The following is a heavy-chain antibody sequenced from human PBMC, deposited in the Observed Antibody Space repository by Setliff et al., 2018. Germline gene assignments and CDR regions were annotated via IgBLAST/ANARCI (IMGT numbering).Heavy chain of an antibody. CDR1: GGTFSNYA. CDR3: VREGVDSRSSTDYRYYMDV. J-gene: IGHJ6*03. Sequence: GASVKVSCKASGGTFSNYAISWVRQAPGQGLEWMGGIIPIFGTANYAQKFRGRVTIITDESTSTAFMQLSSLRSEDTAVYYCVREGVDSRSSTDYRYYMDVWGKGTTVTVSS. CDR2: IIPIFGTA. D-gene: IGHD3-22*01. V-gene: IGHV1-69*05.